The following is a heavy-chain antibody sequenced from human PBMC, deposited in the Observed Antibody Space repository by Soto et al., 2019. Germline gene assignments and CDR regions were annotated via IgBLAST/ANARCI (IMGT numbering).Heavy chain of an antibody. J-gene: IGHJ4*02. Sequence: ASVKVSCKASGGTFSSYTISWVRQAPGQGLEWMGRIIPILGIANYAQKFQGRVTITADKSTSTAYMELSSLRSEDTAVYYCARVLQDFGYSSSWYRSSNFDYWGQGTLVTVSS. V-gene: IGHV1-69*02. CDR2: IIPILGIA. CDR3: ARVLQDFGYSSSWYRSSNFDY. CDR1: GGTFSSYT. D-gene: IGHD6-13*01.